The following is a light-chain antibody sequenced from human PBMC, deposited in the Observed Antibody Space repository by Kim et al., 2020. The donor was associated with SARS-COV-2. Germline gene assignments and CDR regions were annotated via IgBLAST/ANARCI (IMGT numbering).Light chain of an antibody. V-gene: IGLV3-1*01. CDR2: QDS. J-gene: IGLJ2*01. CDR1: KLGDKY. Sequence: PGQTASITCSGDKLGDKYACWYQQKPGQSPVLVIYQDSKRPSGIPERFAGSNAGNTATLTISGTQAMDEADYYCQAWDSSTACVVFGGGTKLTVL. CDR3: QAWDSSTACVV.